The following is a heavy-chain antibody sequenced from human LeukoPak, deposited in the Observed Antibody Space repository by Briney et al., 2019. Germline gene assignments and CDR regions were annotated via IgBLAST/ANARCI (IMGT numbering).Heavy chain of an antibody. V-gene: IGHV4-34*01. CDR1: GGSFRGYY. CDR3: ARGHMSEYWFDP. J-gene: IGHJ5*02. Sequence: PSETLSLTCAVYGGSFRGYYWSWIRQPPGKGLEWIGEITHSGSTNYNPSLKSRVTISVDTSKNQFSLKLSSVTAADTAVYYCARGHMSEYWFDPWGQGTLVTVSS. CDR2: ITHSGST.